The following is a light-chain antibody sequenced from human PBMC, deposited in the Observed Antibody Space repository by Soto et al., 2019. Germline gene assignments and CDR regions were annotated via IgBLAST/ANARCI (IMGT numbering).Light chain of an antibody. CDR3: QQYNSFSGT. CDR2: DAS. Sequence: DILMTQSPSALSASVGARVIITCRASQYISNWVAWYQQKPGKAPKLLIYDASTLESGVPSRFTGSSSGTEFTLTISSLQPEDFATYYCQQYNSFSGTFGGGTKVE. V-gene: IGKV1-5*01. CDR1: QYISNW. J-gene: IGKJ4*01.